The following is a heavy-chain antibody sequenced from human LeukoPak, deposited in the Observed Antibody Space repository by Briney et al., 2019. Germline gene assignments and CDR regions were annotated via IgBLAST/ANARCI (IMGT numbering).Heavy chain of an antibody. Sequence: PGGSLRLSCAASGFTFSSYSMNWVRQAPGKGLEWVSSISSSSSYIYYADSVKGRFTISRDNAKNSLYLQMNSLRAADTAVYYCARDRPHLVPAAMSGNYYYYMDVWGKGTTVTVSS. D-gene: IGHD2-2*01. CDR3: ARDRPHLVPAAMSGNYYYYMDV. J-gene: IGHJ6*03. V-gene: IGHV3-21*01. CDR1: GFTFSSYS. CDR2: ISSSSSYI.